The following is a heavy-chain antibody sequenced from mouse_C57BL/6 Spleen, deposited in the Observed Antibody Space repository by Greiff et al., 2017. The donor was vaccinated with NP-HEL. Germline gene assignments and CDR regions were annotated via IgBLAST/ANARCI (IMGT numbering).Heavy chain of an antibody. CDR1: GYTFTSYW. J-gene: IGHJ2*01. Sequence: QVQLKQPGAELVKPGASVKMSCKASGYTFTSYWITWVKQRPGQGLEWIGDIYPGSGSTNYNEKFKSKATLTVDTSSSTAYMQLSSLTSEDSAVYYCARDRYYGNLFDYWGQGTTLTVSS. V-gene: IGHV1-55*01. CDR2: IYPGSGST. CDR3: ARDRYYGNLFDY. D-gene: IGHD2-1*01.